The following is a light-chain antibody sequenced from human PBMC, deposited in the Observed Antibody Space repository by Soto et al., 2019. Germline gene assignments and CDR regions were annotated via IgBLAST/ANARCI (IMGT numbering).Light chain of an antibody. CDR2: DVS. V-gene: IGLV2-14*01. CDR1: SSDVGGYNY. J-gene: IGLJ1*01. Sequence: QSALTQPASVSGSPGQSITISCTGTSSDVGGYNYVSWYQQHPGKAPKLMIYDVSNRPSGVSNRFSGSKSGNTASLTISGLQAEDEADYYCSSYTSSSTRVFGTGTKFPVL. CDR3: SSYTSSSTRV.